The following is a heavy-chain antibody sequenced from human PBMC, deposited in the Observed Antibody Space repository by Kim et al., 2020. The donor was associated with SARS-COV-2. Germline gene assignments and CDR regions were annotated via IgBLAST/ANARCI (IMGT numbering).Heavy chain of an antibody. Sequence: RQPPGKGLEWIGYTYYRGTTDYNPSLKSRATLSVDTSNNRISLNLTSVTAADTAVYFCARALYYNGMDVWGQGTTVIVSS. J-gene: IGHJ6*02. CDR2: TYYRGTT. V-gene: IGHV4-59*13. CDR3: ARALYYNGMDV. D-gene: IGHD2-15*01.